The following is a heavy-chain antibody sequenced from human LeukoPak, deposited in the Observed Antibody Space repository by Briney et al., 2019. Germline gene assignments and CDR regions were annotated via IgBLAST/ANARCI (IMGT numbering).Heavy chain of an antibody. CDR3: ARNVDIVATNHLYYFDY. Sequence: GGSLRLSCAASGFTFSSYWMSWVRQAPGKGLEWVANIKQDGSEKYYVDSVKGRFTISRDNAKNSLYLQMNSLRAEDTAVYYCARNVDIVATNHLYYFDYWGQGTLVTVSS. CDR2: IKQDGSEK. CDR1: GFTFSSYW. D-gene: IGHD5-12*01. J-gene: IGHJ4*02. V-gene: IGHV3-7*03.